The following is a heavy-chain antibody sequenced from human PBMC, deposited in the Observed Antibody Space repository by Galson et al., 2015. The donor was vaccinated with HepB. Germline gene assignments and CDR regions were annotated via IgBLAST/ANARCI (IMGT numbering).Heavy chain of an antibody. V-gene: IGHV3-53*04. CDR2: IYSGGST. Sequence: SLRLSCAASGFTVSSNYMSWVRQAPGKGLEWVSVIYSGGSTYYADSVKGRFTISRHNSKNTLYLQMNSLRAEDTAAYYCARVSGGDGYNTYYYYGMDVWGQGTTVTVSS. J-gene: IGHJ6*02. CDR1: GFTVSSNY. CDR3: ARVSGGDGYNTYYYYGMDV. D-gene: IGHD5-24*01.